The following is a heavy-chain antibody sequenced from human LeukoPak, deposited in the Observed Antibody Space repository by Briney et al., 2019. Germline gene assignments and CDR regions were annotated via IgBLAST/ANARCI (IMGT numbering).Heavy chain of an antibody. Sequence: QTGGSLRLSCAASGFTFSSYGMHWVRQAPGKGLEWVAFIRYDGSNKYYADSVKGRFTISSDNSKNTLYLQMNSLRAEDTAVYYCAKDHSGDLDYWGQGTLVTVSS. D-gene: IGHD3-3*01. J-gene: IGHJ4*02. CDR2: IRYDGSNK. CDR3: AKDHSGDLDY. V-gene: IGHV3-30*02. CDR1: GFTFSSYG.